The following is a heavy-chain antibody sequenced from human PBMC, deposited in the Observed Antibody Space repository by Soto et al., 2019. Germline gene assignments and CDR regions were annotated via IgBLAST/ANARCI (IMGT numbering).Heavy chain of an antibody. CDR3: ARDEAYKGNDGGWFDP. CDR2: ISAYNGNT. V-gene: IGHV1-18*01. CDR1: GYTFTSYG. D-gene: IGHD1-1*01. Sequence: QVQLVQSGAEVKKPGASVKVSCKASGYTFTSYGISWVRQASGQGLEWMGWISAYNGNTKYAQKLQGRVNMTTDTSRSTAYLELRSLRSDDTAVYYCARDEAYKGNDGGWFDPWGQGTLVTVSS. J-gene: IGHJ5*02.